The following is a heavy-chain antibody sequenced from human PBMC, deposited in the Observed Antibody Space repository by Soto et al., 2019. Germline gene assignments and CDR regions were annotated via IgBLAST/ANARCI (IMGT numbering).Heavy chain of an antibody. CDR1: GGSFSGYY. Sequence: SETLSLTCAVYGGSFSGYYWSWIRQPPGKGLEWIGEINHSGSTNYNPSLKSRVTISVDTSKNQFSLKLSSVTAADTAVYYCARGRYSSGWYGITNLDPWGQGTLVTVSS. J-gene: IGHJ5*02. V-gene: IGHV4-34*01. CDR2: INHSGST. D-gene: IGHD6-19*01. CDR3: ARGRYSSGWYGITNLDP.